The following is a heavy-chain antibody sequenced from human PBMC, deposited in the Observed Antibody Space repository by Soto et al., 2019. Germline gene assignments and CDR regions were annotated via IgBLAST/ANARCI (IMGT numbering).Heavy chain of an antibody. J-gene: IGHJ6*03. D-gene: IGHD4-17*01. CDR3: ARGIYGDYVVCSYYYMDV. CDR2: IYYSGST. V-gene: IGHV4-59*01. Sequence: PSETLSLTCTVPGGSISSDYWSWIRQPPGKELEWIGYIYYSGSTNYNPSLKSRVTISVDTSKNQFSLKLSSVTAADTAVYYCARGIYGDYVVCSYYYMDVWGKTTTVTVSS. CDR1: GGSISSDY.